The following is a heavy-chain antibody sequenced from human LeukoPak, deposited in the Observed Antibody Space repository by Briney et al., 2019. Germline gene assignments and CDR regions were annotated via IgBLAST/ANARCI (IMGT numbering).Heavy chain of an antibody. Sequence: GGSLRLSCAASGFTFSDYCMSWIRQAPGKGLEWVSYISSSGSTIYYADSVKGRFTISRDNAKNSLYLQMNSLRAEDTAVYYCARGIIVVVPAAMDDAFDIWGQGTMVTVSS. CDR3: ARGIIVVVPAAMDDAFDI. CDR1: GFTFSDYC. CDR2: ISSSGSTI. J-gene: IGHJ3*02. D-gene: IGHD2-2*01. V-gene: IGHV3-11*04.